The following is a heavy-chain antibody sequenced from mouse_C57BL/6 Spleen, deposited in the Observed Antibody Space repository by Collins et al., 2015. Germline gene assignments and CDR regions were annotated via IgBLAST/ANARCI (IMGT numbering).Heavy chain of an antibody. CDR2: ISYDGSN. J-gene: IGHJ4*01. CDR3: AKVPITTVVATGMDY. Sequence: DVQLQESGPGLVKPSQSLSLTCSVTGYSITSGYYWNWIRQFPGNKLEWMGYISYDGSNNYNPSLKNRISITRDTSKNQFFLKLNSVTTEDTATYYCAKVPITTVVATGMDYWGQGTSVTVSS. V-gene: IGHV3-6*01. D-gene: IGHD1-1*01. CDR1: GYSITSGYY.